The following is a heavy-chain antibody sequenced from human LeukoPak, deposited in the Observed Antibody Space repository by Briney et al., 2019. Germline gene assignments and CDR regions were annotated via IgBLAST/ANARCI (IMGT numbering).Heavy chain of an antibody. V-gene: IGHV1-69*05. CDR2: IIPLYRTA. CDR1: GGNVSKYP. CDR3: ASRTPTSYYFYMDV. J-gene: IGHJ6*03. Sequence: ASVKVSCKASGGNVSKYPISWVRPAPGQGPEWMGGIIPLYRTAYYAQKFQGRVTITRDESTNTAYMELSSLTSEDTAVYYCASRTPTSYYFYMDVWGEGTTVTVSS.